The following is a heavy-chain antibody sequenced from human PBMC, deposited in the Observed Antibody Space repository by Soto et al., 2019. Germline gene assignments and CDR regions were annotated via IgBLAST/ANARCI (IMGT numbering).Heavy chain of an antibody. Sequence: GGSLRLSCAASGFTFRIYAMHWVRQAPGKGLEWLAVISNDGNDKHCADSVKGRFTISRDNSKNTLYLQMSSLRAEDSAIYYCAKDRDMAAAGYHFDYWGQGTLVTVSS. CDR3: AKDRDMAAAGYHFDY. D-gene: IGHD6-13*01. J-gene: IGHJ4*02. CDR1: GFTFRIYA. V-gene: IGHV3-30*18. CDR2: ISNDGNDK.